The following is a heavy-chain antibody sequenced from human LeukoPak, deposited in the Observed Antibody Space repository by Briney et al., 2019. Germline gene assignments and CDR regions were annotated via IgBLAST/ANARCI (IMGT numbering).Heavy chain of an antibody. CDR1: GYTFTGYY. CDR2: INPNSGGT. V-gene: IGHV1-2*02. CDR3: ARSRTYDSKPRGNWFDP. J-gene: IGHJ5*02. Sequence: ASVKVSCKASGYTFTGYYMHWVRQALGQGLEWMGWINPNSGGTNYAQKFQGRVTMTRDTSISTAYMELSRLRSYDTAVYYCARSRTYDSKPRGNWFDPWGQGTLVTVSS. D-gene: IGHD5-12*01.